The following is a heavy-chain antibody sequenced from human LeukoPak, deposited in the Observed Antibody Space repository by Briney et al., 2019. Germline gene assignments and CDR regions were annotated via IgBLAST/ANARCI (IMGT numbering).Heavy chain of an antibody. CDR1: GFTFSSYW. D-gene: IGHD6-13*01. CDR2: IKQDGSEK. J-gene: IGHJ4*02. V-gene: IGHV3-7*01. CDR3: ARSSYIGQQLVRKVVIDY. Sequence: GGSLRPSCAASGFTFSSYWMSWVRQAPGKGLEWVANIKQDGSEKYYVDSVKGRFTISRDNAKNSLYLQMNSLRAEDTAVYYCARSSYIGQQLVRKVVIDYWGQGTLVTVSS.